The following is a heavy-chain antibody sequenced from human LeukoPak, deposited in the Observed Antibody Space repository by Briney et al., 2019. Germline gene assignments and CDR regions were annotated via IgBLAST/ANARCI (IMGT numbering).Heavy chain of an antibody. J-gene: IGHJ4*02. CDR2: IYHSGST. D-gene: IGHD4-23*01. V-gene: IGHV4-38-2*02. Sequence: SETLSLTCIVSGYSINSGYYWGWIRQPPGKGLEWIGSIYHSGSTYYIPSLKSRVTISVDTSKNQFSLKLSSVTAADTAVYYCASSLDYGGNSVGVDYWGQGTLDTVSS. CDR3: ASSLDYGGNSVGVDY. CDR1: GYSINSGYY.